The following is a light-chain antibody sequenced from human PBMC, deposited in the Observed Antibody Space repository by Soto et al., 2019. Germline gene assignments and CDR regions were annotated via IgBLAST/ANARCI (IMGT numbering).Light chain of an antibody. Sequence: DIQMTQSPSTLSASVGDRVTITCRASQSLRNWLAWYQQKPGKAPKLLIYKASSLESGVPSRFSGSGSGAAFTLTINGVQPDDFANYYCQQYDTHSWTFGQGTKVEIK. J-gene: IGKJ1*01. CDR1: QSLRNW. CDR2: KAS. V-gene: IGKV1-5*03. CDR3: QQYDTHSWT.